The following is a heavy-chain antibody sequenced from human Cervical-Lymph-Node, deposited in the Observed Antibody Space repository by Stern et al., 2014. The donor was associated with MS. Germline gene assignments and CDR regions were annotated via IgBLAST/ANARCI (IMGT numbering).Heavy chain of an antibody. CDR1: GGSISSSNDY. V-gene: IGHV4-39*01. CDR2: IYYTGST. Sequence: QLQLQESGPGLVKPSETLSLTCTVSGGSISSSNDYWGWIRQPPGEGLEWIGSIYYTGSTHYNPSLKTRVTISVDTSKTQFSLKLGSVTAADTAVYYCARLQSYITSSGPSYWGQGTLVTVSS. J-gene: IGHJ4*02. D-gene: IGHD6-6*01. CDR3: ARLQSYITSSGPSY.